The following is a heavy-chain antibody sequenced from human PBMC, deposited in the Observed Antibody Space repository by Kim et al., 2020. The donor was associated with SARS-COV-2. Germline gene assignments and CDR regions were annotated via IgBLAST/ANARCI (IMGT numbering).Heavy chain of an antibody. CDR3: AKDRYYDTRSPFDY. J-gene: IGHJ4*02. CDR1: GFTFDDYA. V-gene: IGHV3-9*01. D-gene: IGHD3-22*01. Sequence: GGSLRLSCAASGFTFDDYAMHWVRQAPGKGLEWVSGISWNSGSIGYADSVKGRFTISRDNAKNSLYLQMNSLRAEDTALYYCAKDRYYDTRSPFDYWGQG. CDR2: ISWNSGSI.